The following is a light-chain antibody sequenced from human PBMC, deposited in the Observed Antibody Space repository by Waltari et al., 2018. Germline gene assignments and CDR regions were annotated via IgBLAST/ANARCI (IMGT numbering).Light chain of an antibody. CDR2: YGS. Sequence: SYVVTPSPSVSVAPGETARITRGGDHIGSKSVPWYQQRPGQAPVLVISYGSERPSGVPERFSGSNSGNTATLTISWVEAEDEADYYCLVWHSTIDHQGVFGGGTKLTVL. V-gene: IGLV3-21*04. CDR1: HIGSKS. J-gene: IGLJ2*01. CDR3: LVWHSTIDHQGV.